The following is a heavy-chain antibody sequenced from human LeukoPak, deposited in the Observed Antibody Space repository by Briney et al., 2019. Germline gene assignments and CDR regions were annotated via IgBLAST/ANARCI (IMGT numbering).Heavy chain of an antibody. CDR2: ISAYNGNT. CDR3: ARLVSRPEGYCSSTSCFDFDY. J-gene: IGHJ4*02. CDR1: GYTFTSYG. V-gene: IGHV1-18*01. Sequence: ASVTVSCKASGYTFTSYGISWVRQAPGQGLEWMGWISAYNGNTNYAQKLQGRVTMTTDTSTSTAYMELRSLRSDDTAVYYCARLVSRPEGYCSSTSCFDFDYWGQGTLVTVSS. D-gene: IGHD2-2*01.